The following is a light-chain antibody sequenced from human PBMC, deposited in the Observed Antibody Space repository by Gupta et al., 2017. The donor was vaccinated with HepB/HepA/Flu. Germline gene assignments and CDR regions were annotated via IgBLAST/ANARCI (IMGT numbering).Light chain of an antibody. CDR3: RQRTQLPLT. CDR1: QSLLHSDGKTY. V-gene: IGKV2D-29*01. CDR2: DVS. J-gene: IGKJ4*01. Sequence: DIVMTQTPLSLSVTPGQPASISCKSSQSLLHSDGKTYLCWYLQKSGQAPQLLIYDVSKRFSGVPDRFSGSGSGIDFTLRISRVEAEDVEVYYCRQRTQLPLTFGGGTKVEIK.